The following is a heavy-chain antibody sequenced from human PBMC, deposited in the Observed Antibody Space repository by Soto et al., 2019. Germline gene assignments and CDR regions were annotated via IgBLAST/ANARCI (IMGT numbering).Heavy chain of an antibody. J-gene: IGHJ3*02. D-gene: IGHD1-7*01. V-gene: IGHV1-45*02. CDR3: ARSGITRTTETSAFDI. CDR1: GYTFTYRY. CDR2: ITPFNGNT. Sequence: SVKVSCKASGYTFTYRYLHWLRQAPGQALEWMGWITPFNGNTNYAQKFQDRVTITRDRSMSTAYMELSSLRSEDTAMYYCARSGITRTTETSAFDIWGQGTMLTVSS.